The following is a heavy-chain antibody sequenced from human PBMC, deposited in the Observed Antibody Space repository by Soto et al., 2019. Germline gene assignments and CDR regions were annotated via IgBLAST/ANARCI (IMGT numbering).Heavy chain of an antibody. Sequence: QVQLVESGGGVVQPGRSLRLSCAASGFNFSSYGMHCVRQAPGKGLEWVAVISYDGSNKYYADSVKGRFTISRDNSKNTLYLQMNSLRAEDTAVYYCAKEWLVYFDYWGQGTLVTVSS. CDR2: ISYDGSNK. V-gene: IGHV3-30*18. CDR3: AKEWLVYFDY. J-gene: IGHJ4*02. CDR1: GFNFSSYG. D-gene: IGHD6-19*01.